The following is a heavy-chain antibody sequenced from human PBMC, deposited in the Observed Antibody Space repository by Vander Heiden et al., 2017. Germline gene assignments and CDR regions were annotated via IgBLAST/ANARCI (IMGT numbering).Heavy chain of an antibody. Sequence: QVQLVESGGGVVQSGRTLRLACVASGFSFSNYGFPWVRQAPRKRLDWVERIWFDGSNKYHANSVKGRFTISRDNSKKMLYLQMNSLRAEDTAVYYCARGGNYYDSSGYPKGAFDPWGQGTLVTVSS. D-gene: IGHD3-22*01. CDR2: IWFDGSNK. CDR1: GFSFSNYG. V-gene: IGHV3-33*01. CDR3: ARGGNYYDSSGYPKGAFDP. J-gene: IGHJ5*02.